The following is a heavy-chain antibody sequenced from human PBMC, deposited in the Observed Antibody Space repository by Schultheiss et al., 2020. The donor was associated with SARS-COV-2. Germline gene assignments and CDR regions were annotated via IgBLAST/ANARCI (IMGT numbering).Heavy chain of an antibody. CDR1: GFTFSSYG. Sequence: WGSLRLSCAASGFTFSSYGMHWVRQAPGKGLEWVAVIWYDGSNKYYADSVKGRFTISRDNSKNTLYLQMNSLRAEDTAVYYCARPAGSYLGAFDYWGQGTLVTVSS. V-gene: IGHV3-33*01. CDR3: ARPAGSYLGAFDY. CDR2: IWYDGSNK. J-gene: IGHJ4*02. D-gene: IGHD1-26*01.